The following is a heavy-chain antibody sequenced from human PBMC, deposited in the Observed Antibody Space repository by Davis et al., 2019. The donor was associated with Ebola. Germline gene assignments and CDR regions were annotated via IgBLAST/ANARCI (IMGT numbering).Heavy chain of an antibody. D-gene: IGHD4-11*01. Sequence: SETLSLTCTVSGGSISSSSYYWGWIRQPPGKGLEWIGNIYSSGSTYYNPSLKSRVTISVDTSKNQFSLKLSSVTAADTAVYYCARASPTVTYYYYGMDVWGQGTTVTVSS. V-gene: IGHV4-39*01. CDR2: IYSSGST. J-gene: IGHJ6*02. CDR3: ARASPTVTYYYYGMDV. CDR1: GGSISSSSYY.